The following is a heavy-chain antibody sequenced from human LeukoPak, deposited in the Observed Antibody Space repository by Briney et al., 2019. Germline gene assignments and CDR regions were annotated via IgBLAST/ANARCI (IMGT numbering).Heavy chain of an antibody. V-gene: IGHV4-59*08. J-gene: IGHJ4*02. D-gene: IGHD1-1*01. CDR1: GGSMTSYY. Sequence: PSETLSLTCTVSGGSMTSYYWSWIRQPPGKGLEWIGYVYHSGSTSYNPSLKSRVSISEDTSKNQFSRKVSSVTAADTAVYYCARANPNWNPPDYWGQGTLVTVSS. CDR2: VYHSGST. CDR3: ARANPNWNPPDY.